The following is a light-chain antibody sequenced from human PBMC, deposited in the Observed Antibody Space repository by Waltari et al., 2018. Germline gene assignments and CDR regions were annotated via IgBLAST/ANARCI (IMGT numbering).Light chain of an antibody. V-gene: IGKV4-1*01. J-gene: IGKJ2*01. CDR1: QSLLYSSNNKYY. CDR3: QQYYNIPYT. CDR2: LAS. Sequence: DIVMTQSPDSLAVSLGERATINCKSSQSLLYSSNNKYYLAWYRQKPGQPPNLLIYLASTRESGVPDRFSGSGSGTDFTLTISSLQAEDVAVYYCQQYYNIPYTFGQGTKLEIK.